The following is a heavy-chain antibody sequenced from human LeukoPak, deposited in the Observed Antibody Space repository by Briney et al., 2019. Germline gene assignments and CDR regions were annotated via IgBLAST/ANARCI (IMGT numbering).Heavy chain of an antibody. V-gene: IGHV4-59*01. Sequence: SETLSLTCTVSGGSISSYYWSWIRQPPGEGLEWIGYIYHSGSTNYNPSLKSRVTISVDTSKNQFSLKLTSVTAADTAVYYCAKDDGSRSYSIYWGQGTLVTVSS. CDR3: AKDDGSRSYSIY. CDR2: IYHSGST. D-gene: IGHD1-26*01. CDR1: GGSISSYY. J-gene: IGHJ4*02.